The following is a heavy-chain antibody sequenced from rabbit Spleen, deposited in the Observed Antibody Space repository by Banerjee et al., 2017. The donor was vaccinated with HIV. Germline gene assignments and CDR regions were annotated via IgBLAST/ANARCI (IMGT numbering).Heavy chain of an antibody. Sequence: QEQLEESGGGLVQPEGSLTLTCTASGFSISSDYYMCWVRQAPGKGLEWIACIYVGRGGSPYAAWAEEGLSMFTTSSTTVVMQLTSMTTADAATYFCCASDDINGAFICNLWGPGTLVTVS. J-gene: IGHJ4*01. V-gene: IGHV1S45*01. CDR1: GFSISSDYY. CDR2: IYVGRGGSP. CDR3: CASDDINGAFICNL. D-gene: IGHD1-1*01.